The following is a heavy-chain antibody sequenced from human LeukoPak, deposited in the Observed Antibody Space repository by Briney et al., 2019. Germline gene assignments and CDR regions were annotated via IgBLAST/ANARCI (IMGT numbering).Heavy chain of an antibody. CDR1: GFTFSDHY. Sequence: GGSLRLSCAAFGFTFSDHYMDWVRQAPGKGLEWVANINQDGSDKYYVDSVKGRFTISRDNAKNSLFLQMNNLRAEDTAVYYCANHLACGSTTCPSFDYWGQGTLVTVSS. D-gene: IGHD2-2*01. V-gene: IGHV3-7*01. J-gene: IGHJ4*02. CDR3: ANHLACGSTTCPSFDY. CDR2: INQDGSDK.